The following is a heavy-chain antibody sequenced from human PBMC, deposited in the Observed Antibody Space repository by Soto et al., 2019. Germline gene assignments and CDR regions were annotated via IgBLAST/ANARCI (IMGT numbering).Heavy chain of an antibody. Sequence: GGSLRLSCAASGFTFSSYWMSWVRQAPGKGLEWVANIKQDGSEKYYVDSVKGRFTISRDNAKNSLYLQMNSLRAEDTAVYYCARDPTRGSSSWYIWYYYGMDVWGQGATVTVSS. CDR3: ARDPTRGSSSWYIWYYYGMDV. CDR2: IKQDGSEK. J-gene: IGHJ6*02. V-gene: IGHV3-7*03. D-gene: IGHD6-13*01. CDR1: GFTFSSYW.